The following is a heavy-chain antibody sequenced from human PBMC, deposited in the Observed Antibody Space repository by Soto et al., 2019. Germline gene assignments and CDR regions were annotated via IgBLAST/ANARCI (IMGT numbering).Heavy chain of an antibody. J-gene: IGHJ5*02. CDR3: ARGRGGSGWYDNWFDP. CDR1: GGSISSGGYY. Sequence: PSETLSLTCTFSGGSISSGGYYWSWIRPHPGKGLEWIGYIYYSGSTYYNPSLKSRVTISVDTSKNQFSLKLSSVTAADTAVYYCARGRGGSGWYDNWFDPWGQGTLVTVSS. D-gene: IGHD6-19*01. V-gene: IGHV4-31*03. CDR2: IYYSGST.